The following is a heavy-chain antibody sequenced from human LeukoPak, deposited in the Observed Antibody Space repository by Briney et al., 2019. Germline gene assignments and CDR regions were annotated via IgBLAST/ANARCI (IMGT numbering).Heavy chain of an antibody. Sequence: GGSLRLSCAASGFTFSNTWMHWVRQAPGKGLVWVSRINGGGSITTHADSVKGRFTISRDNAKNTVYLQMNSLRAEDTAVYYCARAWGSYDSFDIWGPGTMVTVSS. CDR2: INGGGSIT. CDR1: GFTFSNTW. V-gene: IGHV3-74*01. CDR3: ARAWGSYDSFDI. D-gene: IGHD3-16*01. J-gene: IGHJ3*02.